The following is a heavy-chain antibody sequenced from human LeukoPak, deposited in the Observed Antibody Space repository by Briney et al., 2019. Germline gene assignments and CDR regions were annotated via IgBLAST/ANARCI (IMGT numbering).Heavy chain of an antibody. V-gene: IGHV4-30-4*01. CDR3: ARAGWRIVVVPAAKDNWFDP. CDR1: GGSIRSGNYY. J-gene: IGHJ5*02. D-gene: IGHD2-2*01. Sequence: SETLSLTCTVSGGSIRSGNYYWGWIRQPPGKGLEWIGYIYDSGSTYYNPSLKSRTTISVDTSKNQFSLKLTSVTAADTAVYYCARAGWRIVVVPAAKDNWFDPWGQGTLVTVSS. CDR2: IYDSGST.